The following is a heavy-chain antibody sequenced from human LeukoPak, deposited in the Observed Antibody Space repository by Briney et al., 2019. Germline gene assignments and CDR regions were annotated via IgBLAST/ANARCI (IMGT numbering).Heavy chain of an antibody. CDR3: ARDTDSSSWYGGFDP. CDR2: IYHSGST. CDR1: GYSIASDYY. J-gene: IGHJ5*02. V-gene: IGHV4-38-2*02. D-gene: IGHD6-13*01. Sequence: SETLSLTCTVSGYSIASDYYWGWIRQPPGKGLEWIGSIYHSGSTYYNPSLKSRVTISVDTSKNHFSLRLTSVTAADTAVYYCARDTDSSSWYGGFDPWGQGTLVTVSS.